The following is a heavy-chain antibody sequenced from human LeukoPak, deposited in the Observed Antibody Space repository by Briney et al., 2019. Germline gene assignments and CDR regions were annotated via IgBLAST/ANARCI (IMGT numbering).Heavy chain of an antibody. CDR1: GITVSNYC. J-gene: IGHJ4*02. CDR2: ISGSGANT. D-gene: IGHD3-22*01. V-gene: IGHV3-23*01. Sequence: PGGSLTLSCAVSGITVSNYCMSWVRQAPGKGLEWVAGISGSGANTHYADSVKGRFTISRDNRRNTLYLQMNSLRPEDTAVYFCAKRGVVIRVILVGFDKEAYFFDSWGQGALVTVSS. CDR3: AKRGVVIRVILVGFDKEAYFFDS.